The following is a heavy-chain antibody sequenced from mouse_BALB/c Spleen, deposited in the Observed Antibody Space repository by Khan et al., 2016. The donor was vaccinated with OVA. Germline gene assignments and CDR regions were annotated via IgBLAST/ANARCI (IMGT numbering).Heavy chain of an antibody. V-gene: IGHV2-6-4*01. CDR1: GFSLSRYN. D-gene: IGHD2-14*01. CDR3: AVASYRYDGYYAMDY. J-gene: IGHJ4*01. Sequence: QVQLKESGPGLAAPSQSLSITCTVSGFSLSRYNIHWVRQPPGKGLEWLGLIWAGGDTDYNSTLKSRLSIRKDNSKSQVLLKLNSLQTDDTAMYYCAVASYRYDGYYAMDYWGQGTSVTVSS. CDR2: IWAGGDT.